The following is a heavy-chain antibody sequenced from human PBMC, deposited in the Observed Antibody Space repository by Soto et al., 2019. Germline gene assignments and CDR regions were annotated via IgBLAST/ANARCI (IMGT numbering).Heavy chain of an antibody. J-gene: IGHJ4*02. V-gene: IGHV1-8*01. CDR2: MNPDSGDT. Sequence: QVQLVQSGAEVKKPGASVKVSCKASGYTFTNYDIKWVRQATGQGLEWMGWMNPDSGDTRYAQEFQGRVTMTRDTSISTAYMELSSLRSEDTAVYYCARGRRDYYDSGDWVPLAYWGQGTLVIVSS. CDR3: ARGRRDYYDSGDWVPLAY. D-gene: IGHD3-22*01. CDR1: GYTFTNYD.